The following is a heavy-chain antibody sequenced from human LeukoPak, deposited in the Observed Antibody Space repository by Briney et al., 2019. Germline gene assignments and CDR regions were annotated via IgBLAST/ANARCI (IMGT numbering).Heavy chain of an antibody. CDR1: GGSIRSDDYY. CDR3: TVVVVAATNYYYYATDV. D-gene: IGHD2-15*01. Sequence: PSQTLSLTCTVSGGSIRSDDYYWSWIRQPPGKGLEWIGYIFYTGNTHYNPSLQSRVTFSVDTSKNQFSLKLSSVTAADTAVFCATVVVVAATNYYYYATDVWGQGTTVTVSS. J-gene: IGHJ6*02. V-gene: IGHV4-30-4*01. CDR2: IFYTGNT.